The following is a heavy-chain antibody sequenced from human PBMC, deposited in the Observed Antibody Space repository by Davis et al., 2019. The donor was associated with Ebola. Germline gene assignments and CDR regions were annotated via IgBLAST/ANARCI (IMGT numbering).Heavy chain of an antibody. CDR2: IWYDGSNK. D-gene: IGHD3-10*01. CDR1: GFTFSSYG. CDR3: AKDTRGANYYYYGMDV. V-gene: IGHV3-33*03. J-gene: IGHJ6*02. Sequence: GESLKISCAASGFTFSSYGMHWVRQAPGKGLEWVAVIWYDGSNKYYADSVKGRFTISRDNAKNSLYLQMNSLRAEDTALYYCAKDTRGANYYYYGMDVWGQGTTVTVSS.